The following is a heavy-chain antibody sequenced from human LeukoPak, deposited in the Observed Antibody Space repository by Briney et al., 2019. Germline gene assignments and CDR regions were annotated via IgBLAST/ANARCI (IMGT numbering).Heavy chain of an antibody. J-gene: IGHJ4*02. V-gene: IGHV3-72*01. Sequence: GGSLRLSCAASGFTFSDHYMDWVRQAPGKGLEWVGRTRNKANSYTTEYAASVKGRFIVSRDDSKNLLYLQMNGLKTEDTAVYYCARAYYYGSGSHPYFDNWGQGTLVTVSP. CDR1: GFTFSDHY. D-gene: IGHD3-10*01. CDR3: ARAYYYGSGSHPYFDN. CDR2: TRNKANSYTT.